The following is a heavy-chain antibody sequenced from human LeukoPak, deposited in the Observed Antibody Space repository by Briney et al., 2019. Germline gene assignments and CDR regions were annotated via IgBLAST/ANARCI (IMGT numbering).Heavy chain of an antibody. CDR1: GYTFTSYD. D-gene: IGHD3-16*01. Sequence: ASVKVSCKASGYTFTSYDINWVRQATGQGPEWMGWMNPNNGNTGYAQKFQGRVSMTRDTSTSTVHMELSTLRSEDTAVYYCARVWQLWPSFDFWGQGTLVTVSS. V-gene: IGHV1-8*01. J-gene: IGHJ4*02. CDR3: ARVWQLWPSFDF. CDR2: MNPNNGNT.